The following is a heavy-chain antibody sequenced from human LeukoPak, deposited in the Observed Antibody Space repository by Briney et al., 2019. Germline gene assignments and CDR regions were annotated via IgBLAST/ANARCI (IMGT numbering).Heavy chain of an antibody. Sequence: SETLSLTCTVSGGSISSYYWSWIRQPAGKGLEWIGRIYTSGSTNHNPSLKSRVTMSVDTSKNQFSLKLSSVTAADTAVYYCARDDPPHYDFWSGYTALGYYYYGMDVWGQGTTVTVSS. V-gene: IGHV4-4*07. J-gene: IGHJ6*02. D-gene: IGHD3-3*01. CDR3: ARDDPPHYDFWSGYTALGYYYYGMDV. CDR1: GGSISSYY. CDR2: IYTSGST.